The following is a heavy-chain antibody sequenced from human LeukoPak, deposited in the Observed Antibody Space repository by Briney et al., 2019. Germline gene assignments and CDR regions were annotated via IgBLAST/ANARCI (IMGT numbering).Heavy chain of an antibody. V-gene: IGHV4-61*02. Sequence: PSETLSLTCTVSGGSISSGSYYWSWIRQPAGKGLEWIGRIYTSGSTNYNPSLKSRVTMSVDTSKNQFSLKLSSVTAADTAVYYCARGILNWFDPWGQGTLVTVSS. CDR2: IYTSGST. J-gene: IGHJ5*02. CDR3: ARGILNWFDP. CDR1: GGSISSGSYY.